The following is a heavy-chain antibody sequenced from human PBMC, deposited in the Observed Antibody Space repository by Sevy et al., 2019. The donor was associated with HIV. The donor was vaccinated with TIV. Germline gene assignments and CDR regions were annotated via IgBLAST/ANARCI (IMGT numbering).Heavy chain of an antibody. CDR3: ANTHYDFWSGYQDHQDGDY. D-gene: IGHD3-3*01. Sequence: GGSLRLSCAASGFTFSSYAMSWVRQAPGKGLEWVSAISGSGGSTYYADSVKGRFTISRDNSKNTLYLQMNSLRAEDTAVYYSANTHYDFWSGYQDHQDGDYWGQGTLVTVSS. CDR1: GFTFSSYA. CDR2: ISGSGGST. V-gene: IGHV3-23*01. J-gene: IGHJ4*02.